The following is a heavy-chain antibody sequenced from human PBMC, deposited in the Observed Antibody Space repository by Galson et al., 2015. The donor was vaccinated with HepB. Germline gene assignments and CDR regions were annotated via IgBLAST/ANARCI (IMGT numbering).Heavy chain of an antibody. CDR3: ATVGMVVTAIPYYFDY. CDR2: FDPEDGET. V-gene: IGHV1-24*01. CDR1: GYTLTELS. D-gene: IGHD2-21*02. Sequence: SVKVSCKVSGYTLTELSMHWVRQAPGKGLEWMGGFDPEDGETIYAQKFQGRVTMTEDTSTDTAYMELSSLRSEDTAVYYCATVGMVVTAIPYYFDYWGQGTLVTVSS. J-gene: IGHJ4*02.